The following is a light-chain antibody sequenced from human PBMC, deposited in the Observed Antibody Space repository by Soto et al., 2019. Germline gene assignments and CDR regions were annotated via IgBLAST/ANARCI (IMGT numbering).Light chain of an antibody. V-gene: IGLV2-18*02. CDR2: EVS. CDR3: SSYTSSSIYV. J-gene: IGLJ1*01. CDR1: SSDVGSYNR. Sequence: QSALTQPPSVSGSPGQSVTISCTGTSSDVGSYNRVSWYQQSPGTAPKLMIYEVSNRPSGVPDRFSGSKSGNTASLTISGLQAEDEADYYCSSYTSSSIYVFGTGTKLTVL.